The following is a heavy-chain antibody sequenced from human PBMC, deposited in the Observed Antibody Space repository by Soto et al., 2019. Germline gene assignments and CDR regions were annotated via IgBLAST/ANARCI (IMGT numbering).Heavy chain of an antibody. CDR2: IYPGDSDT. V-gene: IGHV5-51*01. CDR1: GYSFTSYW. J-gene: IGHJ6*02. CDR3: ARQGIGCSGGSCYKTYYYGMDV. Sequence: EVQLVQSGAEVKKPGESLKISCKGSGYSFTSYWIGWVRQMPGKGLEWMGIIYPGDSDTRYSPSFQGQVTISADKSISTAYLQWSSLKASDTAMYYCARQGIGCSGGSCYKTYYYGMDVWGQGTTVTVSS. D-gene: IGHD2-15*01.